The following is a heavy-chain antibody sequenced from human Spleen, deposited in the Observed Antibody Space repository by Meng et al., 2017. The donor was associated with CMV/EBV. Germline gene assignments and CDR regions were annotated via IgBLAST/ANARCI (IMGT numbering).Heavy chain of an antibody. J-gene: IGHJ6*02. V-gene: IGHV4-39*07. CDR3: AREVLRPNHYYGVDV. CDR2: IYYSGNI. D-gene: IGHD2/OR15-2a*01. CDR1: GGSISSSSYY. Sequence: GSLRLSCTGSGGSISSSSYYWGWIRQPPGKGLEWIGSIYYSGNIYYNPSLKSRVTISVDTSKNQFSLKLTSVTAADTAVYFCAREVLRPNHYYGVDVWGQGTTVTVSS.